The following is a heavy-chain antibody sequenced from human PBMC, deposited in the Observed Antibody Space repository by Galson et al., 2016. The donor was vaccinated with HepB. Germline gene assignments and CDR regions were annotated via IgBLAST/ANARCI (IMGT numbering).Heavy chain of an antibody. V-gene: IGHV5-51*01. CDR1: GYSFTNYW. CDR3: ARPGANIVATTAGYYLDN. Sequence: QSGAEVKKAGEPLKISCKGSGYSFTNYWIGWVRQMPGKGLEWMGIIYPDNFDTRYSPSFQGHVTISADKSISTAYLQWSSLKASDTAIYYCARPGANIVATTAGYYLDNWGQGTLVTVSS. J-gene: IGHJ4*02. D-gene: IGHD5-12*01. CDR2: IYPDNFDT.